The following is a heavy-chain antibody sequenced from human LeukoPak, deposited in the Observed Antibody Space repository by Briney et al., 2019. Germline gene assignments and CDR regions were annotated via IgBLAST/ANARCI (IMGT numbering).Heavy chain of an antibody. Sequence: KASETLSLTCAVYGGSFSGYYWSWIRQPPGKGPEWIGEINHGGSTNYNPSLKSRVTISVDTSKNQFSLKLSSVTAADTAVYYCARGGYFDWLSNYYYGMDVWGQGTTVTVSS. CDR2: INHGGST. CDR1: GGSFSGYY. V-gene: IGHV4-34*01. J-gene: IGHJ6*02. D-gene: IGHD3-9*01. CDR3: ARGGYFDWLSNYYYGMDV.